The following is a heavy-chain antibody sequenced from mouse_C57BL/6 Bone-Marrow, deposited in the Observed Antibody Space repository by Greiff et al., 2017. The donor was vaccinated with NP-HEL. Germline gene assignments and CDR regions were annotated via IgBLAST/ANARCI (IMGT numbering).Heavy chain of an antibody. D-gene: IGHD4-1*01. J-gene: IGHJ3*01. CDR1: GYTFTSYW. Sequence: QVQLQQPGAELVKPGASVKLSCKASGYTFTSYWMQWVKQRPGQGLEWIGEIDPSDSYTNYNQKFKGKATLTVDTSSSTAYMQLSSLTSEDSAVYYWARPANPAWFAYRGQGTLVTVSA. V-gene: IGHV1-50*01. CDR3: ARPANPAWFAY. CDR2: IDPSDSYT.